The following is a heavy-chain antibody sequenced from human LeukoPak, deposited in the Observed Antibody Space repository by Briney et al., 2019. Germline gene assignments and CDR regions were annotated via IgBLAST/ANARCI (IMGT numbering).Heavy chain of an antibody. CDR1: GFTFSSYS. J-gene: IGHJ3*02. V-gene: IGHV3-21*01. CDR3: ARDRDYGGNIGAFDI. D-gene: IGHD4-23*01. Sequence: GSLRLSCAASGFTFSSYSMNWVRKAPGKGLEWVSSISSSSSYIYYADSVKGRFTISRDNAKNSLYLQMNSLRAEDTAVYYCARDRDYGGNIGAFDIWGQGTMVTVSS. CDR2: ISSSSSYI.